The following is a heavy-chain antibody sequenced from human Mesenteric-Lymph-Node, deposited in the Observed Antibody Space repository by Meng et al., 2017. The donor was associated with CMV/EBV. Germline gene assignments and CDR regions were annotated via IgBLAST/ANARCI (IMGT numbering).Heavy chain of an antibody. D-gene: IGHD6-19*01. J-gene: IGHJ4*02. CDR3: ARVQSSGWFGYHFDY. CDR1: GFTFSNYA. V-gene: IGHV3-23*01. CDR2: ISGSGGLT. Sequence: GGSLRLSCAASGFTFSNYAMSWVRQAPGKGLEWVSSISGSGGLTYYADSVKGRFTVSRDNAKNTLYLQMSSLRAEDTAVYYCARVQSSGWFGYHFDYWGQGALVTVSS.